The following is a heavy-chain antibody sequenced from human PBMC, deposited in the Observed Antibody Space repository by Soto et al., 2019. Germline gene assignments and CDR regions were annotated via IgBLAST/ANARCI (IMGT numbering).Heavy chain of an antibody. J-gene: IGHJ4*02. Sequence: QLQLQESGSGLVKPSQTLSLTCAVSGGSTSSGGYSWSWIRQPPGKGLEWIGYIYHSGSTYYNPSLKSRVTISVDRSKNQFSLKLSSVTAADTAVYYCARGVTTVTTIDYWGQGTLVTVSS. CDR1: GGSTSSGGYS. CDR2: IYHSGST. V-gene: IGHV4-30-2*01. CDR3: ARGVTTVTTIDY. D-gene: IGHD4-17*01.